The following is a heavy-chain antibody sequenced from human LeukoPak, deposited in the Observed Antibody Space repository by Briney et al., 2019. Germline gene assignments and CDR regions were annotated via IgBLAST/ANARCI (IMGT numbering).Heavy chain of an antibody. V-gene: IGHV4-30-2*01. CDR1: GGAITSGGYS. CDR3: ARSRQASGLFNF. CDR2: IYERGPA. D-gene: IGHD3-10*01. Sequence: SQTLSLTCTVSGGAITSGGYSWNWIRQPPGKGLEWIGCIYERGPAYYYPSLKSRFTISVDRPKNQFFLNVTSLTAADTAVYYCARSRQASGLFNFWGQGTLVVVSS. J-gene: IGHJ4*02.